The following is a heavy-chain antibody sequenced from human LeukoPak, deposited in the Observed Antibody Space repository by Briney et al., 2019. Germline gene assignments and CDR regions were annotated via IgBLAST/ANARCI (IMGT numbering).Heavy chain of an antibody. J-gene: IGHJ4*02. CDR1: GFTVSSNY. D-gene: IGHD3-22*01. V-gene: IGHV3-66*01. CDR2: IYSGGST. CDR3: AATYYYDGSGDY. Sequence: GGSLRLSCAASGFTVSSNYMNWVRQAPGKGLEWVSVIYSGGSTYYADSVKGRFTISRDNAKNSLYLLMNSLRTEDTAVYYCAATYYYDGSGDYWGQGTLVTVSS.